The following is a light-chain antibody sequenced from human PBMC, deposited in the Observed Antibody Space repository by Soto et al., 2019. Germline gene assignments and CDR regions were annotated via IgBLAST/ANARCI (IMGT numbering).Light chain of an antibody. CDR3: QQYNNWPSAT. Sequence: EIVMTQSQTTLSVSPGETVTLSCMASQTINNNLAWYQQKPGQRPRLLMFRTSARATGFPARFSGSGSGTDFNITISSLQSEDFAVYYCQQYNNWPSATFGGGTKVEMK. CDR1: QTINNN. J-gene: IGKJ4*01. V-gene: IGKV3-15*01. CDR2: RTS.